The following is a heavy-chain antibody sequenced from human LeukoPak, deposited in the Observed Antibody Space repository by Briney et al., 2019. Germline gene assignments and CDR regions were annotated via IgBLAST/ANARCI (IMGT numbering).Heavy chain of an antibody. Sequence: LETLSLTCTVSGGSISSYYWSWIRQPPGKGLEWIGYIYYSGSTNYNSSLKSRVTISVDTSKNQLSLKLSSVTAADTAVYYCARQQGPFFFDYWGQGTLVTVSS. J-gene: IGHJ4*02. D-gene: IGHD3-3*01. CDR3: ARQQGPFFFDY. CDR2: IYYSGST. CDR1: GGSISSYY. V-gene: IGHV4-59*08.